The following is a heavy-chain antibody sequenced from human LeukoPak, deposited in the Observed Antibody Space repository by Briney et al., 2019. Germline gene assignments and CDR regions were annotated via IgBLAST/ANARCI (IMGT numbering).Heavy chain of an antibody. Sequence: SQTLSLTCTVSGGSISSGSYYWSWIRQPAGKGLEWIGRIYTSGSTNYNPSLKSRVTISVDTSKNQFSLKLSSVTAADTAVYFCARTLYSSSSENYFDYWGQGTLVTVSS. CDR2: IYTSGST. V-gene: IGHV4-61*02. CDR1: GGSISSGSYY. J-gene: IGHJ4*02. D-gene: IGHD6-6*01. CDR3: ARTLYSSSSENYFDY.